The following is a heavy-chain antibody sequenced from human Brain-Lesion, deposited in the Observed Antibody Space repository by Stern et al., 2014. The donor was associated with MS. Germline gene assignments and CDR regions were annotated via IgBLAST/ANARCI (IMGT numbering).Heavy chain of an antibody. V-gene: IGHV4-31*03. J-gene: IGHJ2*01. CDR3: ATNPALWYFDL. CDR2: VYYSGSI. Sequence: VQLLESGPGLVKPLQTLSLTCTVSGGSVSSGGYFWNWIRQHPGKGLEWIGHVYYSGSIAYNPSLKSRVTISVDTSKNQFSLRLRSVTAADTAVYYCATNPALWYFDLWGRGTLAAVSS. CDR1: GGSVSSGGYF. D-gene: IGHD3-3*02.